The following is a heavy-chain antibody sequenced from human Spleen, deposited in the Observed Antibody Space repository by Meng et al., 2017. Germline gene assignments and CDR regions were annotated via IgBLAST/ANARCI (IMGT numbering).Heavy chain of an antibody. V-gene: IGHV4-61*02. D-gene: IGHD3-10*01. CDR2: IYTSGST. CDR1: GGSISSGSYY. Sequence: LRLSCTVSGGSISSGSYYWSWIRQPAGKGLEWIGRIYTSGSTNYNPSLKSRVTISVDTSKNQFSLKLSSVTAADTAVYYCATDGSGTFDYWGQGTLVTVSS. CDR3: ATDGSGTFDY. J-gene: IGHJ4*02.